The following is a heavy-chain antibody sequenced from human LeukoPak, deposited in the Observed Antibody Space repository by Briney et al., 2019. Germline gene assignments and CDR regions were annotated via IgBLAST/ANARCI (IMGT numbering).Heavy chain of an antibody. D-gene: IGHD6-19*01. Sequence: ASVKVSCKVSGDTLPELSIHWVRRAPGKGLEWMGVFDALDDETIHAQKFQGRVTMIVDTSTNTAHMELSSLRSEDTAVYYCATDGSSAWYEDYWGQGTLVIVSS. CDR1: GDTLPELS. CDR2: FDALDDET. J-gene: IGHJ4*02. V-gene: IGHV1-24*01. CDR3: ATDGSSAWYEDY.